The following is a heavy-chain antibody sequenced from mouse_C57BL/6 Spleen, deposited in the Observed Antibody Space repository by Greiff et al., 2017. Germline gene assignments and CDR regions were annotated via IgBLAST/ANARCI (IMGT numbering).Heavy chain of an antibody. CDR3: AREEENDSAWFAY. CDR1: GFTFSSYA. J-gene: IGHJ3*01. V-gene: IGHV5-4*01. CDR2: ISDGGSYT. D-gene: IGHD2-4*01. Sequence: EVKLVESGGGLVKPGGSLKLSCAASGFTFSSYAMSWVRQTPEKRLEWVATISDGGSYTYYPDNVKGRFTISRDNAKNNLYLQMSHLKSEDTAMYYCAREEENDSAWFAYWGQGTLVTVSA.